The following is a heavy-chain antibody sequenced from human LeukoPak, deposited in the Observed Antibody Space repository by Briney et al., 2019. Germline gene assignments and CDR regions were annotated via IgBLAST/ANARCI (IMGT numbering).Heavy chain of an antibody. J-gene: IGHJ4*02. Sequence: XXXXXLXXXGWINAGNGNTKYSQKFQGRVTITRDTSASTAYMELSSLRSEDTAVYYCARTKDGDTFDYWGQGTLVTVSS. D-gene: IGHD4-17*01. V-gene: IGHV1-3*01. CDR3: ARTKDGDTFDY. CDR2: INAGNGNT.